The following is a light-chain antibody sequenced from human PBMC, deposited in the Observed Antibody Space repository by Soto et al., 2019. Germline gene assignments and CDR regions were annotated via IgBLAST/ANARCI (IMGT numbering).Light chain of an antibody. CDR3: QQSYSTPFT. CDR1: QSISSH. V-gene: IGKV1-39*01. Sequence: DIQMTQSPSSLSASVGDRVTITCRASQSISSHLNWYQQKPGKAPKLLIYAASSLHSGVPSRFSGSGSGTDFTLTISSLQPEDFATYSCQQSYSTPFTFGPGTKVDIK. CDR2: AAS. J-gene: IGKJ3*01.